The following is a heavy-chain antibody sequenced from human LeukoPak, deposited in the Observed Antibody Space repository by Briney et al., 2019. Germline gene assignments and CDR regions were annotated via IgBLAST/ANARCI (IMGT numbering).Heavy chain of an antibody. Sequence: PGGSLRLSCAASGFTFSSYGMHWVRQAPGKGLEWVAFIRYDGSNKYYADSVKGRFTISRDNSKNTLYLQMNSLRAEDTAVYYCAPEGDILTGYTLEYWGQGTLVTVSS. CDR2: IRYDGSNK. V-gene: IGHV3-30*02. CDR3: APEGDILTGYTLEY. D-gene: IGHD3-9*01. J-gene: IGHJ4*02. CDR1: GFTFSSYG.